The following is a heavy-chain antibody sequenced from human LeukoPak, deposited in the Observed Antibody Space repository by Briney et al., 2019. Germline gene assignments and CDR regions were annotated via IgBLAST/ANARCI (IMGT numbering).Heavy chain of an antibody. Sequence: ASVKVSCKASGYTFTSYDINWVRQATGQGLEWMGWMNPNSGNTGYAQKFQGRVTITRNTSISTAYMELSSLRSEDTAVYYCARGVYDFWSGPPDYYMDVWGKGTTVTVSS. CDR1: GYTFTSYD. CDR3: ARGVYDFWSGPPDYYMDV. D-gene: IGHD3-3*01. V-gene: IGHV1-8*03. CDR2: MNPNSGNT. J-gene: IGHJ6*03.